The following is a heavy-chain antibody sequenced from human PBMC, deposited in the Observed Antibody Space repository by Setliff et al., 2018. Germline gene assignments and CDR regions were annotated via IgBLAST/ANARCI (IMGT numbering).Heavy chain of an antibody. Sequence: TLSLTCTVSGGSISSGDYYWSWIRQPPGKGLEWIGYIYYSGNTNYNPSLKSRVTIPIDTSKNQFSLKLSSVTAADTAVYHCARGKTFFGAFIRAFDIWGQGRMVTVSS. V-gene: IGHV4-61*08. J-gene: IGHJ3*02. CDR1: GGSISSGDYY. D-gene: IGHD3-3*01. CDR2: IYYSGNT. CDR3: ARGKTFFGAFIRAFDI.